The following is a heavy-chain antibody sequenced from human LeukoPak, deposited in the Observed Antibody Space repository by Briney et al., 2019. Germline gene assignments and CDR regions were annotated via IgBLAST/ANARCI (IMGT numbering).Heavy chain of an antibody. V-gene: IGHV3-64D*06. CDR2: ISSNGDST. Sequence: PGGSLRLSCSASGFTFRTYAMHWDRQAPGKGLEYVSAISSNGDSTYYADSVKGRFTISRDNSRNTVYLQMSSLRADDTAVYYCVKDWFGDFWGQGTLVTVSS. D-gene: IGHD3-10*01. J-gene: IGHJ4*02. CDR3: VKDWFGDF. CDR1: GFTFRTYA.